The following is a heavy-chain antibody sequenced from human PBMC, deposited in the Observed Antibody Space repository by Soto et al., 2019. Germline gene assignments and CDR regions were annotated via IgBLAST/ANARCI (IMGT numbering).Heavy chain of an antibody. Sequence: SVKVSCKASGGTFSSYTISWVRQAPGQGLEWMGRIIPILGIANYAQKFQGRVTITADKSTSTAYMELSSLRSEDTAVYYCASPSNYEVGDWYFDLWGRGTLVTVSS. CDR3: ASPSNYEVGDWYFDL. V-gene: IGHV1-69*02. J-gene: IGHJ2*01. D-gene: IGHD4-4*01. CDR1: GGTFSSYT. CDR2: IIPILGIA.